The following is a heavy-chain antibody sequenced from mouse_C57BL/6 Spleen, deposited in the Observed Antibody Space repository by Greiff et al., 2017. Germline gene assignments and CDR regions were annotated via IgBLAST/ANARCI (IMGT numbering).Heavy chain of an antibody. D-gene: IGHD2-1*01. CDR1: GYTFTSYW. V-gene: IGHV1-61*01. CDR3: AKGFYSAMGC. CDR2: IYPSDSET. J-gene: IGHJ4*01. Sequence: QVQLQQPGAELVRPGASVKLSCKASGYTFTSYWMDWVKQRPGQGLEWIGNIYPSDSETHYNQKFKDKATLTVDKSSSTAYMQHSSLTSEDSAVYFCAKGFYSAMGCWGQRPSVPVAS.